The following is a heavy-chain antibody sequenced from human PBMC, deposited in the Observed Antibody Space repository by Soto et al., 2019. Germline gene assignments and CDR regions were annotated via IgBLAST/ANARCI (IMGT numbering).Heavy chain of an antibody. CDR2: IIPIFGTA. Sequence: QVQLVQSGAEVKKPGSSVKVSCKASGGTFSSYAISWVRQAPGQGLEWMGGIIPIFGTANYAQKFQGRVTITADESTSTADMELSSLRSEDTAVYYCASTQRPGIQRVRDFDPWGQGTLVTVSS. J-gene: IGHJ5*02. CDR1: GGTFSSYA. V-gene: IGHV1-69*01. CDR3: ASTQRPGIQRVRDFDP. D-gene: IGHD5-18*01.